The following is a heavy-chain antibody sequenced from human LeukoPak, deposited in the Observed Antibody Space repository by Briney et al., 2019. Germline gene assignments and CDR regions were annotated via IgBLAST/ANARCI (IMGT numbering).Heavy chain of an antibody. D-gene: IGHD3-10*01. J-gene: IGHJ4*02. CDR3: ATPAYYYGSGSYYTQFDY. Sequence: ASVKVSCMVSGYTLTELSMHWVRQAPGKGLEWMGGFDPEDGETIYAQKFQGRVTMTEDTSTDTAYMELSSLRSEDTAVYYCATPAYYYGSGSYYTQFDYWGQGTLVTVSS. CDR1: GYTLTELS. V-gene: IGHV1-24*01. CDR2: FDPEDGET.